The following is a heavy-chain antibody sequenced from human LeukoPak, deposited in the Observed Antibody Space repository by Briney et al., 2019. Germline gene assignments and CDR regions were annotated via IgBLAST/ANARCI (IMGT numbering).Heavy chain of an antibody. J-gene: IGHJ4*02. CDR1: GYTFTGYY. Sequence: GASVKVSCKASGYTFTGYYMHWVRQAPGQGLEWMGWINPNSGGTNYAQKFQGRVTMTRDTSISTAYMELSRLRSDDTAVYYCARSDVLRYFDRLDYWGQGTLVTVSS. CDR3: ARSDVLRYFDRLDY. CDR2: INPNSGGT. D-gene: IGHD3-9*01. V-gene: IGHV1-2*02.